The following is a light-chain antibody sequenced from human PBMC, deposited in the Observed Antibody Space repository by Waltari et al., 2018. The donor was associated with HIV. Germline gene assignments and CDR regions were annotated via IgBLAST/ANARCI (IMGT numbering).Light chain of an antibody. CDR3: AAWDDSLSGSTWV. J-gene: IGLJ2*01. CDR2: RDN. Sequence: QSVLTQPSSASGTLGQRVTMSCSGSTSNIGSNYVYWYQQLPGTAPKLLIYRDNQRPSGVPDRFSGSKSGTSASLAISGLWSEDEADYYCAAWDDSLSGSTWVFGGGTTVTVL. V-gene: IGLV1-47*03. CDR1: TSNIGSNY.